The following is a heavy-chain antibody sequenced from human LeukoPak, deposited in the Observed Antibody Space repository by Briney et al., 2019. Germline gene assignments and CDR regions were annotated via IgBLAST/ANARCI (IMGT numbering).Heavy chain of an antibody. V-gene: IGHV3-74*01. CDR1: GFTFSSYW. CDR2: INSDGTTT. Sequence: GGSLRLSCAASGFTFSSYWMHWVRQPPGKGPVWVSRINSDGTTTSYADSVKGRFTVSRDNAKNTLYLQMNSLRAEDTAVYYCARVGSGGDCNWGQGTLVTVSS. CDR3: ARVGSGGDCN. J-gene: IGHJ4*02. D-gene: IGHD2-21*01.